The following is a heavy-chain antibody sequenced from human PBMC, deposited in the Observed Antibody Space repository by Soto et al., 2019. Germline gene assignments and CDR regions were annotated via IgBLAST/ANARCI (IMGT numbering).Heavy chain of an antibody. V-gene: IGHV1-18*04. D-gene: IGHD3-10*01. CDR3: ARDPPKVGDKADY. J-gene: IGHJ4*02. CDR2: INANSGNT. Sequence: GASVKVSCKASGYTFTGYYMHWVRQAPGQGLEWMGWINANSGNTNYAQKLQGRVTMTTDTSTSTAYMELRSLRSDDTAVYYCARDPPKVGDKADYWGQGTLVTVSS. CDR1: GYTFTGYY.